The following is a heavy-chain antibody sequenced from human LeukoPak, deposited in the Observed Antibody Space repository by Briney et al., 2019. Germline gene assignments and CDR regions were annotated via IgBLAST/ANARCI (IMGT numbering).Heavy chain of an antibody. Sequence: GGSLRLSCAASGFIFDDYGMSWVRQAPGKGLEWVSAISGSGGSTYYADSVKGRFTISRDNAKNSLYLQMNSLRAEDTAVYYCVWFGDFRGYWGQGTLVTVSS. V-gene: IGHV3-20*04. CDR1: GFIFDDYG. CDR2: ISGSGGST. CDR3: VWFGDFRGY. J-gene: IGHJ4*02. D-gene: IGHD3-10*01.